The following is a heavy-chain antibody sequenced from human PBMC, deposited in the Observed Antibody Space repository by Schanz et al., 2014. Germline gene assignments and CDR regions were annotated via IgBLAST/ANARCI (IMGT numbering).Heavy chain of an antibody. V-gene: IGHV3-11*03. Sequence: VQLLDSGGGLVQPGGSLRLSCAASGFTFRDYYMSWIRQAPGKGLEWVSSISSSGSYIYYADSVKGRFSISRDNAKNSLFLQMNRLRAEDTALYYCAIIGVMVAVAGTRADYWGQGTLVTVSS. J-gene: IGHJ4*02. D-gene: IGHD6-19*01. CDR2: ISSSGSYI. CDR1: GFTFRDYY. CDR3: AIIGVMVAVAGTRADY.